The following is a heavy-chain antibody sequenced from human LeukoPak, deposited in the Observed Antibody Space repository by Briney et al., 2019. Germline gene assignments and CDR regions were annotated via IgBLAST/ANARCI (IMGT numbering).Heavy chain of an antibody. CDR3: ASGFGSGSYYPSGSNDY. CDR2: ISWNTGRI. D-gene: IGHD3-10*01. Sequence: GGSLRLSCAASGFTFADYAMHWVRQVPGKGPGWVSGISWNTGRIGYGDSVKGRFTISRDNAKNSLYLQMNSLRAEDTAVYYCASGFGSGSYYPSGSNDYWGQGTLVTVSS. J-gene: IGHJ4*02. CDR1: GFTFADYA. V-gene: IGHV3-9*01.